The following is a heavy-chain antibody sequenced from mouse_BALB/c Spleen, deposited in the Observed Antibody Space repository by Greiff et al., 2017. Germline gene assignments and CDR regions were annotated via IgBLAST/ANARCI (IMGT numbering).Heavy chain of an antibody. Sequence: QVQLKASGPGILQPSQTLSLTCSFSGFSLSTSGMGVRWIRQPSGKGLEWLAHIYLDDDKRFNPTLKSRLTISNDTARNQVYLKITSVDTEDTATYYCAQSSYGRSLDGWGKGSTLSVSS. D-gene: IGHD1-1*01. J-gene: IGHJ2*01. V-gene: IGHV8-12*01. CDR2: IYLDDDK. CDR1: GFSLSTSGMG. CDR3: AQSSYGRSLDG.